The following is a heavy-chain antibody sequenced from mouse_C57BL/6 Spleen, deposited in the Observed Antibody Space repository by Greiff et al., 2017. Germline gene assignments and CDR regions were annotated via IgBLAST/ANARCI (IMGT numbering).Heavy chain of an antibody. D-gene: IGHD2-4*01. CDR1: GYTFTDYN. CDR3: ARSDDYEDYAMDY. J-gene: IGHJ4*01. V-gene: IGHV1-22*01. CDR2: INPNNGGT. Sequence: VQLQQSGPELVKPGASVKMSCKASGYTFTDYNMHWVKQSHGKSLEWIGYINPNNGGTSYNQKFKGKATLTVNKSSSTAYMELRSLTSEDSAVYYCARSDDYEDYAMDYWGQGTSVTVSS.